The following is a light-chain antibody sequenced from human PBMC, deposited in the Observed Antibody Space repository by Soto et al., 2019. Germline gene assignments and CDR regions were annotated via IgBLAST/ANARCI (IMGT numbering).Light chain of an antibody. Sequence: EIVLTQSPGTLSLSPGERATLSCRASQRVSSSYLAWYQQKPGQAPRLLIYGASTRATGIPDRFSGSWSGTDFTLTISRLDPEDFAVYFCQRYGSSPPFTFGQGTKVDIK. J-gene: IGKJ2*01. V-gene: IGKV3-20*01. CDR1: QRVSSSY. CDR3: QRYGSSPPFT. CDR2: GAS.